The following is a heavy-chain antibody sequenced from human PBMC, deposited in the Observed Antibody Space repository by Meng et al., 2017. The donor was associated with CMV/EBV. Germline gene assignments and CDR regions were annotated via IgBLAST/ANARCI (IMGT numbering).Heavy chain of an antibody. D-gene: IGHD2-2*01. J-gene: IGHJ4*02. CDR1: GYTFTSYY. CDR3: ARGGEDIVVVPAAILFDY. CDR2: INPSGGST. Sequence: ASVKVSCKASGYTFTSYYMHWVRQAPGQGLEWMGIINPSGGSTSYAQKFQGRVTMTRDTSISTAYMELSRLRSDDTAVYYCARGGEDIVVVPAAILFDYWGQGTLVTVSS. V-gene: IGHV1-46*01.